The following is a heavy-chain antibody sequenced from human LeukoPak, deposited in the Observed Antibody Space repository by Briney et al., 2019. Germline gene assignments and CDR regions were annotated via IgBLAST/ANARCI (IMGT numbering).Heavy chain of an antibody. V-gene: IGHV4-39*02. CDR3: ARLGCSSTSCYPRDFDL. J-gene: IGHJ2*01. D-gene: IGHD2-2*01. CDR2: IYYSGST. Sequence: PSETLSLTCTVSGGSISSSSYYWGWIRQPPGKGLEWIGSIYYSGSTYYNPSLKSRVTISVDTSKNHFSLKLSSVTAADTAVYYCARLGCSSTSCYPRDFDLWGRGTLVTVSS. CDR1: GGSISSSSYY.